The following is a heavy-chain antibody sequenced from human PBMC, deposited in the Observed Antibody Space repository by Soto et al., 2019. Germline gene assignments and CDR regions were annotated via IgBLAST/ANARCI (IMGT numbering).Heavy chain of an antibody. CDR2: MYYSGIT. J-gene: IGHJ5*02. CDR3: ARDGLHCTTTSCPGAWFDP. Sequence: NPSETLSLTCSVSGGSMSGYYWSWIRQPPGKGLEWIGNMYYSGITNYNPSLKSRVSISVETSKNQFSLKLSSVTAADTAVYYCARDGLHCTTTSCPGAWFDPWGQGTLVTVSS. D-gene: IGHD2-2*01. CDR1: GGSMSGYY. V-gene: IGHV4-59*01.